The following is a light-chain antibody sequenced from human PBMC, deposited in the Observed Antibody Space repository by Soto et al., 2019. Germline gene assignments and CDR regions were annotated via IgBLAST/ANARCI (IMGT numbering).Light chain of an antibody. CDR2: GAS. CDR1: QSVSSR. V-gene: IGKV3-20*01. Sequence: EIVMTPSPATLSVSPGERATLPCRASQSVSSRLAWYPQKPGQAPRLLISGASSRATGIPDRFSGSGSGTDFTLTISRLEPEDLAVYYCQQYGSSPRTGGQGTKVDI. J-gene: IGKJ1*01. CDR3: QQYGSSPRT.